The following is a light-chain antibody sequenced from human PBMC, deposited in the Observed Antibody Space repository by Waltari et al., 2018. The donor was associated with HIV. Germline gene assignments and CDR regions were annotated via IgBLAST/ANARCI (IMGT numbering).Light chain of an antibody. CDR1: QSLLHRNGYNY. V-gene: IGKV2-28*01. CDR3: MQSLETPV. Sequence: DIVMTQFPLSVPVTPGEPASLSCRSSQSLLHRNGYNYLDGYLQRPGQSPPLLIYLASYRPSGVPDRFSGNGSGTNFTLKISRVEAEDVGVYYCMQSLETPVFGPGTKVDIK. J-gene: IGKJ3*01. CDR2: LAS.